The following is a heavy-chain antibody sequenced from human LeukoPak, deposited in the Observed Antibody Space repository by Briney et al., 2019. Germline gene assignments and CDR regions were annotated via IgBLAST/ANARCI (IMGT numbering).Heavy chain of an antibody. CDR1: GFTFSSYG. J-gene: IGHJ4*02. CDR3: AKSAYYDSSGFYREYYFDH. D-gene: IGHD3-22*01. V-gene: IGHV3-30*18. Sequence: SGGSLRLSCAASGFTFSSYGMHWVRQAPGKGLEWVAVVSNDGNDKYYTDSVKGRFTISRDNSKNTLFLQMSSLTAGDTAVYYCAKSAYYDSSGFYREYYFDHWGQGTLVTVSS. CDR2: VSNDGNDK.